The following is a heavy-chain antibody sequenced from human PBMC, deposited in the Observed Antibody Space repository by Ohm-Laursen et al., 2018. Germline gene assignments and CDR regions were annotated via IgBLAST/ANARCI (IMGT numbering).Heavy chain of an antibody. CDR1: GFTFSTYS. V-gene: IGHV3-7*01. D-gene: IGHD3-22*01. CDR2: INQDGSDK. CDR3: ARDWHYYDNSGYYAY. Sequence: GSLRLSCAASGFTFSTYSMNWVRQAPGKGLEWVANINQDGSDKYYVDSVKGRFTISRDNAKNSLYLQMNSLRAEDTAVYYCARDWHYYDNSGYYAYWGQGTLVTVSS. J-gene: IGHJ4*02.